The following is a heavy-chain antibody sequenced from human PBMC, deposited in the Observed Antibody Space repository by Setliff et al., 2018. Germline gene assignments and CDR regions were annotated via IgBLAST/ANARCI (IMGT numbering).Heavy chain of an antibody. Sequence: PSETLSLTCTVSGVSINSGVYYWSWIRQHPGQGLEWIGHVYFNGATSYNPSLESRVTISVDTSKNQFSLTLSSVTAADTAVYYCARLPNYVWGSPVDYWGQGTLVTVSS. D-gene: IGHD3-16*01. CDR3: ARLPNYVWGSPVDY. CDR1: GVSINSGVYY. CDR2: VYFNGAT. J-gene: IGHJ4*02. V-gene: IGHV4-39*01.